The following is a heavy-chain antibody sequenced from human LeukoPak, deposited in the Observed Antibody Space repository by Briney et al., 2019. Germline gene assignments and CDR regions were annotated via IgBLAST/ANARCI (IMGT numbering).Heavy chain of an antibody. CDR1: GGSITNYY. Sequence: PSETLSLTCTVSGGSITNYYWSWIRQPPGKGLEWVGFISYSGSTNYNPSLQSRVTISVDTSKNHFSLKLSSVTAADTAVYYCASFVGYCTNGVCYYNDYWGQGTLVTVSS. CDR2: ISYSGST. D-gene: IGHD2-8*01. V-gene: IGHV4-59*12. J-gene: IGHJ4*02. CDR3: ASFVGYCTNGVCYYNDY.